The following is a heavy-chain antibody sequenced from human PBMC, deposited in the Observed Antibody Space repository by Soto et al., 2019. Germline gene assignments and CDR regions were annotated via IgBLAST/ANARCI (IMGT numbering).Heavy chain of an antibody. CDR3: ARVVMAATVYYGMDV. D-gene: IGHD2-15*01. Sequence: QVQLVQSGAEVKKPGSSVKVSCKASGGTFSSYAISWVRQAPGQGLEWMGGIIPIFGTANYAQKFQGRVRMTAVESTSIADMELRSLRSEDTAVYYCARVVMAATVYYGMDVWGQGTTVTVSS. V-gene: IGHV1-69*12. CDR2: IIPIFGTA. J-gene: IGHJ6*02. CDR1: GGTFSSYA.